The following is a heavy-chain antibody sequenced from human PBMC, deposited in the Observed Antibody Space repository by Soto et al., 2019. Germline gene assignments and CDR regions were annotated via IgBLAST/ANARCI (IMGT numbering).Heavy chain of an antibody. CDR1: GYTFTRYA. J-gene: IGHJ5*02. D-gene: IGHD6-13*01. V-gene: IGHV1-3*01. Sequence: ASVKVSCKASGYTFTRYAMHWVRQAPGQRLEWMGWINAGNGNTKYSQKFQGRVTITRDTSASTAYMELSSLRSEDTAVYYCARIYSSSWYPWFDPWGQGTLVTVSS. CDR3: ARIYSSSWYPWFDP. CDR2: INAGNGNT.